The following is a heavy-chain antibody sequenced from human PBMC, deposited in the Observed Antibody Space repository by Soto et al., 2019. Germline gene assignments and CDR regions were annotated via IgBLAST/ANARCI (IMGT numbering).Heavy chain of an antibody. CDR2: IYYSGST. Sequence: PSETLSLTCTASGGSISSYYWSWIRQPPGKGLEWIGYIYYSGSTNYNPSLKSRVTISVDTSKNQFSLKLSSVTAADTAVYYCARHKAYGDYFDYWGQGTLVTVSS. J-gene: IGHJ4*02. CDR3: ARHKAYGDYFDY. D-gene: IGHD4-17*01. V-gene: IGHV4-59*08. CDR1: GGSISSYY.